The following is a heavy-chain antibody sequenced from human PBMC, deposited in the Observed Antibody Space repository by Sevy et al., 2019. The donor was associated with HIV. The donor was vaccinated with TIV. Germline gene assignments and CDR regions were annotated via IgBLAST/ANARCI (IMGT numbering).Heavy chain of an antibody. Sequence: GGSLRLSCTASGFTFGDYAMSWFRQAPGKGLEWVGFIRSKAYGGTTEYAASVKGRFTISSDDSKSIAYLQMNRLKTEGTAVYLCTRSKVRGVIKRGYYFDYWGQGTLVTVSS. J-gene: IGHJ4*02. D-gene: IGHD3-10*01. CDR3: TRSKVRGVIKRGYYFDY. V-gene: IGHV3-49*03. CDR2: IRSKAYGGTT. CDR1: GFTFGDYA.